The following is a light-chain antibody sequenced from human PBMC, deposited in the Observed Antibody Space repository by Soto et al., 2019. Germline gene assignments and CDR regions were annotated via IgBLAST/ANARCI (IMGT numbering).Light chain of an antibody. CDR2: WAS. Sequence: DIVMTQSPDSLAVSLGERATINCKSSQSVLSSSNNKNCLAWYQQKPGQPPKLLIYWASTRESGVPDRFSGSGSGIDFTLTISSLQAEDVAVYYCQQYYSTPFTFGPGTKVDIK. J-gene: IGKJ3*01. CDR3: QQYYSTPFT. CDR1: QSVLSSSNNKNC. V-gene: IGKV4-1*01.